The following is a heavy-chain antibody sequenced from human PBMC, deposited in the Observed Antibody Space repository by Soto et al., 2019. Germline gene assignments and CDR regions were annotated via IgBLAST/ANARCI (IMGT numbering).Heavy chain of an antibody. V-gene: IGHV1-46*01. CDR1: GYTFTSYY. Sequence: ASVKVSCKASGYTFTSYYMHWVRQAPGQGLEWMGIINPSGGSTSYAQKFQGRVTMTRDTSTSTVYMELSSLRSEDTAVYYCAREDIAVAAKNVYYYYGMDVWGQGTMVTVSS. D-gene: IGHD6-19*01. CDR2: INPSGGST. CDR3: AREDIAVAAKNVYYYYGMDV. J-gene: IGHJ6*02.